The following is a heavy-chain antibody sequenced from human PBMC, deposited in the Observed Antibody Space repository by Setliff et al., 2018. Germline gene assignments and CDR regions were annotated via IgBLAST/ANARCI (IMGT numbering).Heavy chain of an antibody. CDR3: AKDSSGWPHSLISYFQH. Sequence: GGSLRLSCAASGFTFSKAWMSWVRQAPGKGLEWVANIKQDGSEKYYVDSVKGRFTISRDNAKNSLYLQMNSLRAEDTAVYYCAKDSSGWPHSLISYFQHWGQGTLVTVSS. D-gene: IGHD6-19*01. CDR1: GFTFSKAW. V-gene: IGHV3-7*03. J-gene: IGHJ1*01. CDR2: IKQDGSEK.